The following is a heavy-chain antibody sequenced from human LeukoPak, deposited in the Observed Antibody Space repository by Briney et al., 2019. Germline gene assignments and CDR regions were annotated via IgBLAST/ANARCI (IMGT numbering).Heavy chain of an antibody. Sequence: PGRSLRLSCAASGFTFSSYGMHWVRQAPGKGLEWVAVIWYDGSNKYYADSVKGRFTISRDNSKNTLYLQMNSLRAEDTAVYYCARSVSRAVAGNYYYYGMDAWGQGTTVTVSS. CDR2: IWYDGSNK. J-gene: IGHJ6*02. CDR1: GFTFSSYG. V-gene: IGHV3-33*01. D-gene: IGHD6-19*01. CDR3: ARSVSRAVAGNYYYYGMDA.